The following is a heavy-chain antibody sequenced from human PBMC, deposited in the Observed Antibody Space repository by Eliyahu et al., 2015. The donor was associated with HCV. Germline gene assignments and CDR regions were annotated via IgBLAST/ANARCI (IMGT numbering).Heavy chain of an antibody. CDR3: AKPGDLTSGWYRLVD. CDR1: GYXFRSYA. D-gene: IGHD6-19*01. CDR2: ISGSDGRT. Sequence: EVQLLESGGGLVQPGGSLRLSCAASGYXFRSYAMNWVRQAPGKGLEWVSVISGSDGRTYYADSVKGRFTISRDNSRNTLYLQMNSLRAEDTAVYYCAKPGDLTSGWYRLVDWGQGTLVTVST. V-gene: IGHV3-23*01. J-gene: IGHJ4*02.